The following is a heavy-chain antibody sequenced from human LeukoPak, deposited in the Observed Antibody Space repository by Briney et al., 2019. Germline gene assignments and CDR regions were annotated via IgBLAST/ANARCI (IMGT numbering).Heavy chain of an antibody. CDR2: IYYSGST. J-gene: IGHJ4*02. CDR3: ARPSTGVVTYFDY. V-gene: IGHV4-39*01. Sequence: SETLSLTCTVSGGSISSSSYYWGWIRQPPGKGLEWIGSIYYSGSTYYNPSLKSRVTISVDTSKNQFSLKLSSVTAADTAVYYCARPSTGVVTYFDYGGQGTLVTVSS. CDR1: GGSISSSSYY. D-gene: IGHD3-3*01.